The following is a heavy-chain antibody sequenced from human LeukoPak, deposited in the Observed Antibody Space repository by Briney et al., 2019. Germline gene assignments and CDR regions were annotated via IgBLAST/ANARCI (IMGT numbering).Heavy chain of an antibody. CDR2: VHSSRGS. D-gene: IGHD3-10*01. CDR1: GGSITNYY. CDR3: ARGGAPHAFDI. J-gene: IGHJ3*02. V-gene: IGHV4-4*07. Sequence: SETLSLTCAVSGGSITNYYWSWIRQPAGKGLEWIGRVHSSRGSNYNPSLKSRVTMSVDTSKNQVSLKLIAVTAADTAVYYCARGGAPHAFDIWGQGTMVTVSS.